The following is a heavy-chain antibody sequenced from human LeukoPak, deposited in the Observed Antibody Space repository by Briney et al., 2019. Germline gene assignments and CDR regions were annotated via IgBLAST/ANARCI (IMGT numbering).Heavy chain of an antibody. J-gene: IGHJ4*02. CDR2: ISSSSSYI. D-gene: IGHD4-17*01. CDR3: AKGTRDDYGDYFYFDY. V-gene: IGHV3-21*04. Sequence: GGSLRLSCAASGFTFSSYSMNWVRQAPGKGLEWVSSISSSSSYIYYADSVKGRFTISRDNAKNSLYLQMNSLRAEDTAVYYCAKGTRDDYGDYFYFDYWGQGTLVTVSS. CDR1: GFTFSSYS.